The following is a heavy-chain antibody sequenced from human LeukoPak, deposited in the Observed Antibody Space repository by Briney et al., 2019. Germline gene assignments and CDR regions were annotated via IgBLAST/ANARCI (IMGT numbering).Heavy chain of an antibody. CDR2: IKQDGSEK. V-gene: IGHV3-7*01. J-gene: IGHJ6*02. Sequence: GGSLRLSCAASGFTFSSYWMSWVRQAPGKGLEWVANIKQDGSEKYYVDSVKGRFTISRDNAKNSLYLQMNSLRAEDTAVYYRAREDVDTAMKGYYYYGMDVWGQGTTVTVSS. D-gene: IGHD5-18*01. CDR3: AREDVDTAMKGYYYYGMDV. CDR1: GFTFSSYW.